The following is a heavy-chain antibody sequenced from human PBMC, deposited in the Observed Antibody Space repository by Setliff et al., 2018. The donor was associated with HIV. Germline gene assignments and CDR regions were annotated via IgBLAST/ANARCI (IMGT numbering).Heavy chain of an antibody. CDR3: ARMCGLPNDAFDI. J-gene: IGHJ3*02. CDR1: GGTFSSYA. V-gene: IGHV1-69*10. D-gene: IGHD1-26*01. Sequence: SVKVSCKASGGTFSSYAISWVRQAPGQGLEWMGGIIPILGIANYAQKFQGRATITTDTSTSTAYMELRSLRSDDTAVYYCARMCGLPNDAFDIWGQGTMVTVSS. CDR2: IIPILGIA.